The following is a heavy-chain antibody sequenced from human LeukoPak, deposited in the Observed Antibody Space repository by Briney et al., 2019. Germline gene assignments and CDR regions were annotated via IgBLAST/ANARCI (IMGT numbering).Heavy chain of an antibody. CDR3: AKPTSRGSSWYFWYFDL. CDR2: ISGSGGST. CDR1: GFTFSSYA. V-gene: IGHV3-23*01. D-gene: IGHD6-13*01. Sequence: PGGSLRLSCAASGFTFSSYAMSWFRQAPGKGLEWVSAISGSGGSTYYADSVKGRFTISRDNSKNTLYLQMNSLRAEDTAVYYCAKPTSRGSSWYFWYFDLWGRGTLVTVSS. J-gene: IGHJ2*01.